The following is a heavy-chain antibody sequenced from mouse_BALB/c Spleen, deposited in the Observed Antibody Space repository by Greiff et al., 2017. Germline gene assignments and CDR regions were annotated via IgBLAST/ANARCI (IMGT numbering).Heavy chain of an antibody. Sequence: EVKLVESGGGLVQPGGSMKLSCVASGFTFSNYWMNWVRQSPEKGLEWVAEIRLKSNNYATHYAESVKGRFTISRDDSKSSVYLQMNNLRAEDTGIYYCTRLGPAYYFDYWGQGTTLTVSS. D-gene: IGHD4-1*01. J-gene: IGHJ2*01. CDR1: GFTFSNYW. CDR2: IRLKSNNYAT. CDR3: TRLGPAYYFDY. V-gene: IGHV6-6*02.